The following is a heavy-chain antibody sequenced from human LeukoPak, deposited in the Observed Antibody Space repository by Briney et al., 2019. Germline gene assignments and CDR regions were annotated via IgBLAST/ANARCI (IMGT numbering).Heavy chain of an antibody. D-gene: IGHD1-7*01. V-gene: IGHV1-18*01. Sequence: SVKVSCRASGYTFTSYGIGWVRQAAGHGLEWMGWISAYSGNTDYAQRLQGRITMTTATPTSTAYMELRSLRSDDTAVYYCARDLTSSWKYGEIDFWGQGTRVSVSS. J-gene: IGHJ4*02. CDR2: ISAYSGNT. CDR1: GYTFTSYG. CDR3: ARDLTSSWKYGEIDF.